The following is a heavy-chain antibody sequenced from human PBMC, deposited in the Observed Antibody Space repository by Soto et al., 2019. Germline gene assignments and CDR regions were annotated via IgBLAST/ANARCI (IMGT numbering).Heavy chain of an antibody. Sequence: SETLSLTCTVSGGSISSYYWSWIRQPPGKGLEWIGYVYYSGSTNYNPSLKSRVTISVDTSKNQFSLKLSSVTAADTAVYFCARDRPPYCSGGSCSSYYFDSWGQGTLVTVSS. V-gene: IGHV4-59*01. D-gene: IGHD2-15*01. J-gene: IGHJ4*02. CDR1: GGSISSYY. CDR2: VYYSGST. CDR3: ARDRPPYCSGGSCSSYYFDS.